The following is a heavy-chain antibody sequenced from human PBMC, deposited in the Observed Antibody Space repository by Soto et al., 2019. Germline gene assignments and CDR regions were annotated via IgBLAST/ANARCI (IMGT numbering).Heavy chain of an antibody. CDR3: AGRIAAVGYAFDI. D-gene: IGHD6-13*01. CDR1: GYTFTGYY. CDR2: INPNSGGT. V-gene: IGHV1-2*02. J-gene: IGHJ3*02. Sequence: ASVKVSCKASGYTFTGYYLHWVRRAPGQGLEWMGWINPNSGGTNYAQKFQGRVNMTRDTSISTAYMELSRLRSDDTAVYYCAGRIAAVGYAFDIWGQGTMVTVSS.